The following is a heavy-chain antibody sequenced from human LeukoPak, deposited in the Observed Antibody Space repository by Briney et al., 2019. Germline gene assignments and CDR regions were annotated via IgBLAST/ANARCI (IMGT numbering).Heavy chain of an antibody. Sequence: SETLSLTCAVSGGSISSCGYSWSWVRQPPGKDLEWIGYLYHSGTTYYNPSLRSRVTISVDKSKNQFSLKLTSVTAADTAVYYCASYYGSGSYYFDYWGQGTLVTVSS. V-gene: IGHV4-30-2*01. CDR2: LYHSGTT. CDR3: ASYYGSGSYYFDY. J-gene: IGHJ4*02. CDR1: GGSISSCGYS. D-gene: IGHD3-10*01.